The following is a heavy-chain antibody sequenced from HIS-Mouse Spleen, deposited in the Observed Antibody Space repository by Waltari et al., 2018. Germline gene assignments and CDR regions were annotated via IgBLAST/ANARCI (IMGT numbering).Heavy chain of an antibody. CDR2: MHPNSGNT. V-gene: IGHV1-8*01. CDR3: ARGHDYSNYFDY. D-gene: IGHD4-4*01. Sequence: QVQLVQSGAEVKKPGASVKVSCKASGCTLHSYDIHWVRKATGQGLEWVGWMHPNSGNTGYAQKFQGRVTMTRNTSISTAYMELSSLRSEDTAVYYCARGHDYSNYFDYWGQGTLVTVSS. J-gene: IGHJ4*02. CDR1: GCTLHSYD.